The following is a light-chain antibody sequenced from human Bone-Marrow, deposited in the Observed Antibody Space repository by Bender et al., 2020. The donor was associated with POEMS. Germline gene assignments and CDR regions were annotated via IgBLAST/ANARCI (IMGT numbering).Light chain of an antibody. J-gene: IGLJ2*01. CDR3: QSYDSSNPNVV. CDR2: EDN. Sequence: NFMLTQPHSLSESPGKTITISCTRSSGSIASDYVQWYQQRPGSPPTTVIYEDNQRPSGVPDRFSGSIDTSSNSASLTVSGLKTEDEADYYCQSYDSSNPNVVFGGGTKLTVL. V-gene: IGLV6-57*01. CDR1: SGSIASDY.